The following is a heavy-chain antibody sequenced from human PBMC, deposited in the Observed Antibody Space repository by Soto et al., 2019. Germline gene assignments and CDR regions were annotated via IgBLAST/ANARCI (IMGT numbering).Heavy chain of an antibody. V-gene: IGHV4-30-4*01. CDR2: IYNSGIT. CDR1: GGSLSRGDYS. D-gene: IGHD3-3*01. Sequence: PWETLSITCTVSGGSLSRGDYSWSWVRQSPGKGLEWIGHIYNSGITYYNPSLKSRVVISIDTSRNQFSLRLNSLTAADRAVYFCARCFTFFEVDSRFWFDSRAQRTVVTVS. CDR3: ARCFTFFEVDSRFWFDS. J-gene: IGHJ5*01.